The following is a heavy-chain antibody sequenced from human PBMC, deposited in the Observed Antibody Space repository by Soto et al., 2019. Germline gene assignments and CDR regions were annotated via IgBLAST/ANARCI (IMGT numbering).Heavy chain of an antibody. Sequence: QVQLVQSGPEVKKPGTSVRVSCKTAGYTFTNYGITWVRQAPGQGLEWMGWIGAYNGNTNYAQRFQGRLTMTTDTSTDRGYMELRSLKTDDTAVYDCARGYGDYIRALDGWVQGTTVTVSS. CDR2: IGAYNGNT. J-gene: IGHJ6*02. V-gene: IGHV1-18*04. CDR3: ARGYGDYIRALDG. D-gene: IGHD4-17*01. CDR1: GYTFTNYG.